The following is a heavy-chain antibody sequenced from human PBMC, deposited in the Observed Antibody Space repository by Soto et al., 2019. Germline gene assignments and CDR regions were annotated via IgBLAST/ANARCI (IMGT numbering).Heavy chain of an antibody. V-gene: IGHV1-18*04. CDR2: ISVDNGNT. Sequence: SVKVSCKAAGYTFSSYGITWARQAPGQGLEWVRWISVDNGNTYYAQRWQGRVTLTTDTSKMKAYVELTSMTSDDTAVYCCARDLFSTGFTPVDYWG. CDR3: ARDLFSTGFTPVDY. J-gene: IGHJ4*01. D-gene: IGHD6-19*01. CDR1: GYTFSSYG.